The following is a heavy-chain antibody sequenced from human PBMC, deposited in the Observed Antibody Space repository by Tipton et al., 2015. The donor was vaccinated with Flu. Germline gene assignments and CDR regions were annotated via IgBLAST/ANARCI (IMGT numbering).Heavy chain of an antibody. CDR1: GDSMDGGSSY. V-gene: IGHV4-39*01. CDR3: ARQVPRATFDH. Sequence: GLVKPSETLSLTCSVSGDSMDGGSSYWGWVRQSPGGGGLEWIGTIYYSGGTFYNPSLANRVTISVDTSKNQFSLKIDSMTAADTAVYYCARQVPRATFDHWGQGTQVTVSS. CDR2: IYYSGGT. J-gene: IGHJ4*02.